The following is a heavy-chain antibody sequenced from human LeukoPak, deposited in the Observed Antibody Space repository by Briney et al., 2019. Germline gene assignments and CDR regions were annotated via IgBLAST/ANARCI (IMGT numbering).Heavy chain of an antibody. Sequence: SETLSLTCTVSGGSISSYHWSWIRQPAGKGLEYIGRMYTSGSTNYNPSLKSRVTLSVDTSKSQFSLKLSSVTAADTAFYYCARSVRRLYGSGRSNWFDPWGQGTLVTVSS. CDR2: MYTSGST. CDR3: ARSVRRLYGSGRSNWFDP. D-gene: IGHD3-10*01. J-gene: IGHJ5*02. CDR1: GGSISSYH. V-gene: IGHV4-4*07.